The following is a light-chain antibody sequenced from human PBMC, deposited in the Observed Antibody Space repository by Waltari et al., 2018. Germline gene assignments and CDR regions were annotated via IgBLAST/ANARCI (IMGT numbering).Light chain of an antibody. J-gene: IGKJ2*01. Sequence: EIVLRQSPGTLSLSPGEGATLSCRASQSVSSNYLAWYQQKPGLAPRLLIYGASRRAIGIPDRFSGSGSGTDFTLTISRLEPEDFALYYCQHYGSSRYTFGQGTKLEI. CDR3: QHYGSSRYT. CDR2: GAS. CDR1: QSVSSNY. V-gene: IGKV3-20*01.